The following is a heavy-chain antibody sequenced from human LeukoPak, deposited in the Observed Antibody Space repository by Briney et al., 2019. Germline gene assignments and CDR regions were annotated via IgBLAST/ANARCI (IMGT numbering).Heavy chain of an antibody. Sequence: PGGSLRLPCAASGFTFSNAWMSWVRQAPGKGLEWVGRIKSKTDVGTTDFAAPVKGRFIISIDDSENTLYLQMHSLKTEDTAVYYCPASPPGGDYFDYWGQGTLVTVSS. D-gene: IGHD1-14*01. J-gene: IGHJ4*02. CDR2: IKSKTDVGTT. V-gene: IGHV3-15*01. CDR3: PASPPGGDYFDY. CDR1: GFTFSNAW.